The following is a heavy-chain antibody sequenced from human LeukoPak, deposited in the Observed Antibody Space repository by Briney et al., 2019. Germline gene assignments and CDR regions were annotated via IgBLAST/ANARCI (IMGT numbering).Heavy chain of an antibody. J-gene: IGHJ5*02. CDR2: ISGSGGST. Sequence: GGSLRLSCAASGFTFSSYAMSWVRQAPGKGLEWVSAISGSGGSTYYADSVKGRFTISRDNSKNTLYLQMNGLRAEDTAVYYCAKGVYFQVFRWFDPWGQGTLVTVSS. CDR3: AKGVYFQVFRWFDP. V-gene: IGHV3-23*01. CDR1: GFTFSSYA. D-gene: IGHD2/OR15-2a*01.